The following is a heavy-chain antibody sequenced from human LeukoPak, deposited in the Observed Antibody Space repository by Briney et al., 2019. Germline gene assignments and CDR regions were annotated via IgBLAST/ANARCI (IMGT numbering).Heavy chain of an antibody. D-gene: IGHD6-6*01. CDR3: ARDVRYSSSSQFDY. CDR1: GGSISSGGYY. V-gene: IGHV4-31*03. Sequence: PSETLSLTCTVSGGSISSGGYYWSWIRQHPGKGLEWIGYIYYSGSTYYNPSLKSRVTISVDTSKNQFSLKLSSVPAADTAVYYCARDVRYSSSSQFDYWGQGTLVTVSS. CDR2: IYYSGST. J-gene: IGHJ4*02.